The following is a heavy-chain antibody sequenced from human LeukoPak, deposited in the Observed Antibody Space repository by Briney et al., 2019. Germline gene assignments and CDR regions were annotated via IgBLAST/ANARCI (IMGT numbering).Heavy chain of an antibody. J-gene: IGHJ4*02. CDR2: IRYDGSDK. CDR1: GFTVSSNY. D-gene: IGHD6-13*01. Sequence: GGSLRLSCAASGFTVSSNYMSWVRQAPGKGLEWVAFIRYDGSDKYYADSVKGRFILSRDNSRNTLSLEMNSLRAEDTAVYYCAKDHVGTWSALDYWGQGTLVTVSS. V-gene: IGHV3-30*02. CDR3: AKDHVGTWSALDY.